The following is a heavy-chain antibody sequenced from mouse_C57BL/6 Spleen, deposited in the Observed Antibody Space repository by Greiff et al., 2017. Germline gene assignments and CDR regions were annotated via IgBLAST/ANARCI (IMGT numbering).Heavy chain of an antibody. V-gene: IGHV3-6*01. D-gene: IGHD1-1*01. Sequence: EVQLVESGPGLVKPSQSLSLTCSVTGYSITSGYYWNWIRQFPGNKLEWMGYISYDGSNNYNPSLKNRISITRDTSKNQFFLKLNSVTTEDTATYYCARDNYGSSFYYFDYWGQGTTLTVSS. CDR1: GYSITSGYY. CDR2: ISYDGSN. CDR3: ARDNYGSSFYYFDY. J-gene: IGHJ2*01.